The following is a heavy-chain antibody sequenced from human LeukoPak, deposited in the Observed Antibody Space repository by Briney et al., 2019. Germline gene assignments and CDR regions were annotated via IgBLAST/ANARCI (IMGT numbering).Heavy chain of an antibody. J-gene: IGHJ4*02. V-gene: IGHV3-23*01. CDR3: AKGKEATTVTTPYFDS. CDR1: GFTFTSFA. Sequence: QPGGSLRLSCATSGFTFTSFAVSWVRQAPGTGLEWLLTISASGGSTIYADSVKGRFTISRDNYKNTLYLQMNSLTAEDTAVYYCAKGKEATTVTTPYFDSWGQGALVTVSS. CDR2: ISASGGST. D-gene: IGHD4-11*01.